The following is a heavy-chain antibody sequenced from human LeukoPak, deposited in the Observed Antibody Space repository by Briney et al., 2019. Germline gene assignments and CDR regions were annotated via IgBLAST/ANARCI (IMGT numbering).Heavy chain of an antibody. CDR2: ISGSGGST. V-gene: IGHV3-23*01. CDR1: GFTFSSYA. D-gene: IGHD3-10*01. J-gene: IGHJ4*02. CDR3: AKPPRGSGADY. Sequence: GGALRLSCAASGFTFSSYAMSWVRQAPGKGLEWVSAISGSGGSTYYADSVKGRFTISRDNSKNTLYLPMNSLRAEDTAVYYCAKPPRGSGADYWGQGTLVTVSS.